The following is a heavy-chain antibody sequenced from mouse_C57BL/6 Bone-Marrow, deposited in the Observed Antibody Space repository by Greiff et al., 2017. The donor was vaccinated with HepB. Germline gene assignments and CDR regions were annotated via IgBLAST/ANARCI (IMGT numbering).Heavy chain of an antibody. V-gene: IGHV1-54*01. CDR3: ASFGSSPYAMDY. CDR2: INPGSGGT. J-gene: IGHJ4*01. CDR1: GYSFTNYL. Sequence: QVQLQQSGAELVRPGTSVKVSCKASGYSFTNYLIEWVKQRPGQGLEWIGVINPGSGGTNYNEKFKGKATLTADKSSSTAYMQLSSLTSEDSAVYFCASFGSSPYAMDYWGQGTSVTVSS. D-gene: IGHD1-1*01.